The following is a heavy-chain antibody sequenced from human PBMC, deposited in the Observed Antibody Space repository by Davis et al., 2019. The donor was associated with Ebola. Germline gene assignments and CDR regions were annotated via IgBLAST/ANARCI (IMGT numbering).Heavy chain of an antibody. CDR2: IYSGGST. V-gene: IGHV3-53*01. D-gene: IGHD5-12*01. J-gene: IGHJ5*02. Sequence: GESLKISCAASGFTVSSNYMSWVRQAPGKGLEWVSVIYSGGSTYYADSVKGRFTISRDNSKNTLYLQMNSLRAEDTAVYYCARYGGYDSDWFDPWGQGTLVTVSS. CDR3: ARYGGYDSDWFDP. CDR1: GFTVSSNY.